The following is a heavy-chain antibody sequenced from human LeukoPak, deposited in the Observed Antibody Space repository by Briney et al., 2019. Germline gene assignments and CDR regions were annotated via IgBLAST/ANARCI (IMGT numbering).Heavy chain of an antibody. CDR3: AREYYYGSGDSYYFDY. D-gene: IGHD3-10*01. CDR1: GFPFSIYW. V-gene: IGHV3-7*01. Sequence: GGSLRLSCVASGFPFSIYWMTWVRQAPGKGLEWVANIKQDGSKKSYVDSVKGRFTISRDNSKNTLYLQMNSLRAEDTAVYYCAREYYYGSGDSYYFDYWGQGTLVTVSS. CDR2: IKQDGSKK. J-gene: IGHJ4*02.